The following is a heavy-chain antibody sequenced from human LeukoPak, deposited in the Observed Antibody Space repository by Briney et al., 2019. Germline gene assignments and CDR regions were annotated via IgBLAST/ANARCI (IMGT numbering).Heavy chain of an antibody. J-gene: IGHJ6*03. Sequence: PSETLSLNCAVSGGSFSGFYWSWIRQSPEKGLEWIGEINHSGSTTNNPSLKNRVTISVVTPKNQVPLELSSVTAADTAVYYCARGVTMVRGVIDYYMDVWGKGTTVTVSS. CDR1: GGSFSGFY. CDR3: ARGVTMVRGVIDYYMDV. V-gene: IGHV4-34*01. D-gene: IGHD3-10*01. CDR2: INHSGST.